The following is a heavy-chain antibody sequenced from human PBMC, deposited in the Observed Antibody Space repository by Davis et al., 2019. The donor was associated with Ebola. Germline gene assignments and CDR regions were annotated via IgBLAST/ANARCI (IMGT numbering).Heavy chain of an antibody. Sequence: HSQTLSLTCAISADSLSRQSGACNWTRQSPSRGLEWLGRTYYTSTWHNDYGESVKSRITINPDTSKNQLSLQLNSVTPEDTAVYYCVRGWGRSGLDVWGQGTTVTVSS. V-gene: IGHV6-1*01. CDR2: TYYTSTWHN. CDR3: VRGWGRSGLDV. J-gene: IGHJ6*02. CDR1: ADSLSRQSGA. D-gene: IGHD3-16*01.